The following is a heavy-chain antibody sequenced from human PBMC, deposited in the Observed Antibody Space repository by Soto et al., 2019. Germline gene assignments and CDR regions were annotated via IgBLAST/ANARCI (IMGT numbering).Heavy chain of an antibody. J-gene: IGHJ6*02. CDR2: IYPGDSYT. CDR1: GYSFTSYW. D-gene: IGHD2-2*01. Sequence: GESLKISFKGSGYSFTSYWIGWVRQMPVKGLEWMGIIYPGDSYTRYSPSFQGQVTISADNSISTAYLQWSSLKASDTAMYYCASHQLSRGYYYYYGMDVWGQGTTVTV. V-gene: IGHV5-51*01. CDR3: ASHQLSRGYYYYYGMDV.